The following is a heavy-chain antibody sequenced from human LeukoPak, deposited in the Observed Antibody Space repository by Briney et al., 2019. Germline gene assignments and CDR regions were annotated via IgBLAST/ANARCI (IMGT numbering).Heavy chain of an antibody. CDR3: ARLGLVSDSTGNHYYFYGMDV. D-gene: IGHD2-8*02. V-gene: IGHV1-2*02. CDR2: INPDSGGT. Sequence: GASVKVSCKASGGTFSSYAISWVRQAPGQGLEWMGWINPDSGGTTYAQKFQGRVTMTGDTSISTAYIELSSLKSDDTALYYCARLGLVSDSTGNHYYFYGMDVWGQGTSVTASS. CDR1: GGTFSSYA. J-gene: IGHJ6*02.